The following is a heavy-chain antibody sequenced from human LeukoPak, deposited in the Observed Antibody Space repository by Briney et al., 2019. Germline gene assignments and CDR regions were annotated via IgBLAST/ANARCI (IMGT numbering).Heavy chain of an antibody. Sequence: GGSLRLSCAASGFTFTDYAMSWVRQAPGKGLEWVSAISGSGASTYYADSVKGRFTISRDNSKNTLYLQMNSLRAEDTAIYNCAKDSSSSGWASTTDYWGQGTLVTVSS. CDR2: ISGSGAST. CDR3: AKDSSSSGWASTTDY. D-gene: IGHD6-19*01. CDR1: GFTFTDYA. J-gene: IGHJ4*02. V-gene: IGHV3-23*01.